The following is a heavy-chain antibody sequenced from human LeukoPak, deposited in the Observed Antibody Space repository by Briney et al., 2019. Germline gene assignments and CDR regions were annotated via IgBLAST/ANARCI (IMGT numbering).Heavy chain of an antibody. J-gene: IGHJ4*02. V-gene: IGHV3-66*02. CDR1: GFTVSSNY. D-gene: IGHD1-26*01. CDR3: ARVVRGSYFDY. Sequence: GGSLRLSCAASGFTVSSNYMSWVRQAPGKGLEWVSVIYSGGSTYYADSVKGRFTISRDNSKNTLYLQMNSLRAEDTAAYYCARVVRGSYFDYWGQGTLVTVSS. CDR2: IYSGGST.